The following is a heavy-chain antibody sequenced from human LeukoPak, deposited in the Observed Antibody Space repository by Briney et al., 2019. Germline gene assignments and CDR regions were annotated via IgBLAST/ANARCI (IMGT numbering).Heavy chain of an antibody. CDR2: MSGGGGST. J-gene: IGHJ4*02. CDR1: GFTFSSYA. V-gene: IGHV3-23*01. CDR3: AKVAKYYYGPETYYFFEQ. Sequence: PGGSLRLSCAASGFTFSSYAMSWVRQAPGKGLEWVSGMSGGGGSTYYADSVKGRFTISRDNSKNTLYLRMNSLRVEDTAVYYCAKVAKYYYGPETYYFFEQWGQGTPVTASS. D-gene: IGHD3-10*01.